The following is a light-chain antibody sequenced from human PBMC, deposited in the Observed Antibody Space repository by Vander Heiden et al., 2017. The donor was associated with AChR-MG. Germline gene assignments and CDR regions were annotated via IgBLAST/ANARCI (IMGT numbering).Light chain of an antibody. CDR3: QQYNLYPRP. V-gene: IGKV1-5*03. CDR1: KFINTW. CDR2: KVS. J-gene: IGKJ1*01. Sequence: DIQMTQSPSTLSASIGDTVTITCRANKFINTWLAWYQQKPGKVPKLLIYKVSYLESGVPSRFSGSGSGTEFTLTISSLQPDDFATYYCQQYNLYPRPFGQGTKVEIK.